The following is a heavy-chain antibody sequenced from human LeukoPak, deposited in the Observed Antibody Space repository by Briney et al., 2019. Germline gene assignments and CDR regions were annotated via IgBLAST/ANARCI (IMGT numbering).Heavy chain of an antibody. CDR3: ARDGRGGYYYGSWFDP. J-gene: IGHJ5*02. D-gene: IGHD3-10*01. CDR2: IIPILGIA. Sequence: ASVKVSCKASGGTFSSYAISWVRQAPGQGLEWMGRIIPILGIANYAQKFQGRVTITADKSTSTAYMELSSLRSEDTAVYYCARDGRGGYYYGSWFDPWGQGTLVTVSS. V-gene: IGHV1-69*04. CDR1: GGTFSSYA.